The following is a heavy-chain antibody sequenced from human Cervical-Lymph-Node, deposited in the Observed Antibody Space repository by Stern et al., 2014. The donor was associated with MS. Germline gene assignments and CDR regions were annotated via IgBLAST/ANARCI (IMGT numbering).Heavy chain of an antibody. J-gene: IGHJ6*02. CDR3: ARDDAVGATRYHYAMDV. V-gene: IGHV4-61*02. CDR1: GGPIGSGTYY. Sequence: QVQLQESGPGLVKPSQTLALTCTVSGGPIGSGTYYWSWIRQPAGKGLEWIGRIYNSGSTSSNPSLKSRVTMSLDTFKKQFSPKLSSVPAADTAVYYCARDDAVGATRYHYAMDVWGQGTTVTVSS. D-gene: IGHD1-26*01. CDR2: IYNSGST.